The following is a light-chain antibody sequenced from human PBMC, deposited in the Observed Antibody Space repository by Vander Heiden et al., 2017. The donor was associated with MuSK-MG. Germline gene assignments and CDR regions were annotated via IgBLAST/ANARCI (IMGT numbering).Light chain of an antibody. CDR1: QDISNY. CDR2: DAS. V-gene: IGKV1-33*01. J-gene: IGKJ2*01. Sequence: DIQMTQSPSSLSASVGDRVTITCQASQDISNYLNWYQQKPGKAPKLLIYDASNLETGVPSRFSGSGSGTDFTFTISSLQPEDFATYYCQQYDNHPYTFGQGTKLEIK. CDR3: QQYDNHPYT.